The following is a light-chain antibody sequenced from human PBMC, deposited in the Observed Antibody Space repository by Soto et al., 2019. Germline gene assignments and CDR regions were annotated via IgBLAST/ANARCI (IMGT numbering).Light chain of an antibody. CDR3: QQSYSIAQT. CDR1: QTINTY. J-gene: IGKJ2*01. CDR2: AAF. Sequence: DIQMTQSPSSLSASVGDRVTITCRASQTINTYLNWYQQKLGKAPKRLIYAAFTLQSGVPSRFSGSGSGTDFTLPISSLQPEDFATYYCQQSYSIAQTFGQGTKLQI. V-gene: IGKV1-39*01.